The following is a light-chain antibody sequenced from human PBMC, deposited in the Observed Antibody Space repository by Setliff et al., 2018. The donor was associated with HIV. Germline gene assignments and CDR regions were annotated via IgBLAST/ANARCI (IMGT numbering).Light chain of an antibody. CDR2: ETS. Sequence: IVITQSPGTLSGFPGERATLSCRASQTVRGHLAWYQQKPGQSPRLLIHETSTRATGVPDRFSGSGSGTEFTLTIINLQSEDSAIYYCQQYFSFGQGTRLEIK. V-gene: IGKV3-15*01. J-gene: IGKJ5*01. CDR3: QQYFS. CDR1: QTVRGH.